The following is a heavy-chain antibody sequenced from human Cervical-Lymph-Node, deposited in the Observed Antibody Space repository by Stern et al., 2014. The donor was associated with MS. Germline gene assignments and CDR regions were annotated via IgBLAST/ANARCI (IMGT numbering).Heavy chain of an antibody. CDR2: IRGKGGNSPT. J-gene: IGHJ3*02. Sequence: EDQLVESGGGLVQPGGSLKVSCVASGFVFSASVIHWVRQAPGKGLEWVGRIRGKGGNSPTSYAVSVKGRFTISRDDSQNTAYLHMNSLKVEDTAVYYCAPSSAIWGQGTMVTVSS. V-gene: IGHV3-73*01. CDR1: GFVFSASV. CDR3: APSSAI.